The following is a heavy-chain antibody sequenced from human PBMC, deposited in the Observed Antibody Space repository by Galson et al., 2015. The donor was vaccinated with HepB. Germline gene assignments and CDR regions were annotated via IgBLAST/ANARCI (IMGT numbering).Heavy chain of an antibody. Sequence: SLRLSCAASGFTFSSYSMNWVRQAPGKGLEWVSYISSSSSTIYYADSVKGRFTISRDNAKNSLYLQMYSLRDEDTAVYYCARDLTWIQLWTIDYWGQGTLVTVSS. D-gene: IGHD5-18*01. J-gene: IGHJ4*02. CDR3: ARDLTWIQLWTIDY. CDR2: ISSSSSTI. CDR1: GFTFSSYS. V-gene: IGHV3-48*02.